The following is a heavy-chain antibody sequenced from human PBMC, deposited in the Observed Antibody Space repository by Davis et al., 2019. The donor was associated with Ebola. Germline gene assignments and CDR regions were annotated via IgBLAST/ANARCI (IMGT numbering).Heavy chain of an antibody. CDR2: ISGTDGTT. CDR1: GFTFSSYS. Sequence: PGGSLRLSCTASGFTFSSYSMSWVRQAPGKGLEWVADISGTDGTTYYADSVKGRFTISRDNSKSTLYLQMSSLRAEDTAVYYGARGSGTSKGLVDYWGQGTLVTVSS. J-gene: IGHJ4*02. CDR3: ARGSGTSKGLVDY. V-gene: IGHV3-23*01. D-gene: IGHD3-16*01.